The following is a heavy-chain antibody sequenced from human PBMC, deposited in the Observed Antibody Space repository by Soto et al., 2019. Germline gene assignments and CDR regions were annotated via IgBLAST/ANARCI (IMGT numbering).Heavy chain of an antibody. V-gene: IGHV1-24*01. CDR1: GYTITELS. Sequence: ASVKVSCKVSGYTITELSMHWVRQAPGKGLEWMGGFDPEDGETIYAQKFQGRVTMTEDTSTDTAYMELSSLRSEDTAVYYCATVRRSYRKALKTSPFDYWGQGTLVTVSS. D-gene: IGHD1-26*01. CDR3: ATVRRSYRKALKTSPFDY. J-gene: IGHJ4*02. CDR2: FDPEDGET.